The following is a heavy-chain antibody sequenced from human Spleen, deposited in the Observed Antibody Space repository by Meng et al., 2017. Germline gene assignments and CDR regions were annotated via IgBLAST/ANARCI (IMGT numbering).Heavy chain of an antibody. V-gene: IGHV3-48*01. Sequence: GESLKISCAASGFTFSSYDMNWVRQTPGKGLELLSYISASGKSIYYADSVKGRFTISRDNAKNSMYLQMNSLRAEDTAVYYCSGHVDYWGHGTLVTVSS. CDR2: ISASGKSI. CDR1: GFTFSSYD. J-gene: IGHJ4*01. CDR3: SGHVDY.